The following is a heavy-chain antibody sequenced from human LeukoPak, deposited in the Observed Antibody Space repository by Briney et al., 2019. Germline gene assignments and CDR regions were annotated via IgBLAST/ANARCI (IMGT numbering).Heavy chain of an antibody. Sequence: SETLSLTCAVYGGSFSGYYWSWIRQPPGKGLEWIGEINHSGNTNYNPSLKSRVTISVDTSKNQFSLKLSSVTAADTAVYYCASHYYYDSSGLMDVWGKGTTVTVSS. J-gene: IGHJ6*04. CDR1: GGSFSGYY. D-gene: IGHD3-22*01. CDR2: INHSGNT. V-gene: IGHV4-34*01. CDR3: ASHYYYDSSGLMDV.